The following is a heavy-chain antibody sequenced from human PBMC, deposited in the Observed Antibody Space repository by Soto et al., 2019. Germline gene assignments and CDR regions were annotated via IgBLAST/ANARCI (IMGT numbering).Heavy chain of an antibody. Sequence: CLRLSCAASGFTFSSYEMNWVRQAPGKGLEWVSYISSSGSTIYYADSVKGRFIISRDNAKNSLYLQMNSLRAEDTAVYYCAREALYYDFWSGSAMGNGMDVWGQGTTVTVSS. CDR1: GFTFSSYE. V-gene: IGHV3-48*03. CDR3: AREALYYDFWSGSAMGNGMDV. D-gene: IGHD3-3*01. CDR2: ISSSGSTI. J-gene: IGHJ6*02.